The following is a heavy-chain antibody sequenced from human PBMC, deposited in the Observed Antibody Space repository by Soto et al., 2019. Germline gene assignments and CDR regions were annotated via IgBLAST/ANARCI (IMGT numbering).Heavy chain of an antibody. CDR1: GFSLSTYHMG. J-gene: IGHJ4*02. CDR3: AHAGDYDLLTFDH. D-gene: IGHD3-22*01. CDR2: IYWDDDK. Sequence: QITLKESGPTMVRPAQTLTLTCDFSGFSLSTYHMGVAWIRQPPGKALEWLALIYWDDDKRYSPSLKDRLAISKDTSNNQVVLTITNIVPGDSATYFCAHAGDYDLLTFDHWGPGTLVTVSS. V-gene: IGHV2-5*02.